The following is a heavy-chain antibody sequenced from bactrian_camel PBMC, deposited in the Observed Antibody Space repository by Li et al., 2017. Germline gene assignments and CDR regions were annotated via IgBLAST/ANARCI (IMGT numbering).Heavy chain of an antibody. CDR1: GSTFSIHG. Sequence: HVQLVESGGGLVQPGGSLRLSCAASGSTFSIHGMSWARQAPGKDMEWVGNIYTGYGSTDTGYADSVKGRFTISVDNAKNTLYLQLNKLKIEDTGMYYCAKPIGDDALFGYWGQGTQVTVS. J-gene: IGHJ4*01. D-gene: IGHD1*01. CDR3: AKPIGDDALFGY. CDR2: IYTGYGST. V-gene: IGHV3S1*01.